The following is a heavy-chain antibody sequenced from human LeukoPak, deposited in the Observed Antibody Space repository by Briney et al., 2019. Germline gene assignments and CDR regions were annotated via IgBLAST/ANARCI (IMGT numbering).Heavy chain of an antibody. CDR3: AKEARGGYSYGYLGY. D-gene: IGHD5-18*01. CDR1: GFTFSSYA. Sequence: GGSLRLSCAASGFTFSSYAMSWVRQAPGKGLEWVSAISGSGGSTYYADSVKGRFTISRDNSKNTLYLQMNSLRVEDTAVYFCAKEARGGYSYGYLGYWGQGTLVTVSS. CDR2: ISGSGGST. J-gene: IGHJ4*02. V-gene: IGHV3-23*01.